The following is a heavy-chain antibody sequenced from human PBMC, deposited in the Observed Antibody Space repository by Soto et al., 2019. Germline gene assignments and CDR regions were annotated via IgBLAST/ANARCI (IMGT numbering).Heavy chain of an antibody. Sequence: QPGGSLRLSCSASGFTFSSYAMHWVRQAPGKGLEYVSAISSNGGSTYYADSVKGRFTISRDNSKNTLYLQMSSLRAEDTAVYYCVKTNSSWYRAKNYYYYGMDVWGQGTTVTVSS. D-gene: IGHD6-13*01. CDR2: ISSNGGST. V-gene: IGHV3-64D*08. J-gene: IGHJ6*02. CDR3: VKTNSSWYRAKNYYYYGMDV. CDR1: GFTFSSYA.